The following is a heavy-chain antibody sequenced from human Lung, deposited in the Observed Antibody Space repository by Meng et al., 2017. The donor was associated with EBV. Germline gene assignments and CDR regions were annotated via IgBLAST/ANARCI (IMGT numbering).Heavy chain of an antibody. CDR1: GGSISSSNW. J-gene: IGHJ5*02. Sequence: QVHLQEAGPGLVKPSGTLSLTCAVSGGSISSSNWWSWIRQPPGKGLEWIGYIYHGVNIYYTPSLRSRVTISVDKSRNQFSLKLTSVSAADTAVYYCVRDTRRGGGWFDPWGQGTLVTVSS. CDR2: IYHGVNI. CDR3: VRDTRRGGGWFDP. D-gene: IGHD3-10*01. V-gene: IGHV4-4*02.